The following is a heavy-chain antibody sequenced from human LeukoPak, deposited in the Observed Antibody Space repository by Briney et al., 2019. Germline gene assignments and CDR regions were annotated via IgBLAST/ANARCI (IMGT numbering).Heavy chain of an antibody. CDR1: GYTLTELP. Sequence: ASVKVSCKVSGYTLTELPIHCVRQAPGKGLECMGGFDPDDGETVYAQMFQGRVTMTEDTSSDTASMELSSLRSEDTAVYYCATGTSGSYYVGIVRPIDYWGQGTLVTVSS. CDR3: ATGTSGSYYVGIVRPIDY. D-gene: IGHD1-26*01. CDR2: FDPDDGET. V-gene: IGHV1-24*01. J-gene: IGHJ4*02.